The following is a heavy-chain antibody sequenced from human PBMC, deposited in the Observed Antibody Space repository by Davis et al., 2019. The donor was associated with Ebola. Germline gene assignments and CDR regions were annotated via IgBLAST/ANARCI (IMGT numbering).Heavy chain of an antibody. J-gene: IGHJ4*02. Sequence: GESLKISCAASGFTFSDYYMSWIRQAPGKGLEWVSYISSSGSTTYYADSVKGRFTISRDNSKNTLYLQMNSLRAEDTAVYYCAKSGGEYQLLNSMDYWGQGTLVTVSS. CDR1: GFTFSDYY. D-gene: IGHD2-2*01. CDR2: ISSSGSTT. V-gene: IGHV3-11*01. CDR3: AKSGGEYQLLNSMDY.